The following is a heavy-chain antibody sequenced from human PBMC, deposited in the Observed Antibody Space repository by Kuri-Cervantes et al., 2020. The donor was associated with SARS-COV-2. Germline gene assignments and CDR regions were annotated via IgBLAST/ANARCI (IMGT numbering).Heavy chain of an antibody. Sequence: GGSLRLSCVASGFTFSNYGMHWVRQAPGKGLEWVAVIWYDGRNKYYAESVKGRFTISRDNSKNTLFLQMDGLRAEDTAVYYCARGGSPYYQDSSGPHGGTKLDHWGQGTLVTVSS. CDR3: ARGGSPYYQDSSGPHGGTKLDH. D-gene: IGHD3-22*01. J-gene: IGHJ5*02. CDR1: GFTFSNYG. V-gene: IGHV3-33*01. CDR2: IWYDGRNK.